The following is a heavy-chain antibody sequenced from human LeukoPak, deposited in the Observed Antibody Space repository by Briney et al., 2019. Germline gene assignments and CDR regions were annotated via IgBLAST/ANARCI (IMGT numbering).Heavy chain of an antibody. CDR1: GFTFSSYA. CDR2: LYSGGNT. Sequence: PGGSLRLSCAASGFTFSSYAMSWVRQAPGKGLEWVSVLYSGGNTYYTDSVKGRFAISRDHSRNTVYLQMNSLRAEDTAVYYCARESGFGELFPYAFDIWGQGTVVTVSS. D-gene: IGHD3-10*01. J-gene: IGHJ3*02. V-gene: IGHV3-53*01. CDR3: ARESGFGELFPYAFDI.